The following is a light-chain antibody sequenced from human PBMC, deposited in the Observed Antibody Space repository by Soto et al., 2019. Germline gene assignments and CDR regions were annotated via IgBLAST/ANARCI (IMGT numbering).Light chain of an antibody. CDR3: HYYDKWPPGT. V-gene: IGKV3D-15*01. Sequence: EIVMMQFPATLSVSPGERVTLSFRASQSVSQSVTTNLAWYQQKPGHAPRLLIFDASARAVDIPGRFSGSKSGTEFTLTISSLQPEDFAVYYCHYYDKWPPGTFGQGTKVDIK. CDR1: QSVSQSVTTN. J-gene: IGKJ1*01. CDR2: DAS.